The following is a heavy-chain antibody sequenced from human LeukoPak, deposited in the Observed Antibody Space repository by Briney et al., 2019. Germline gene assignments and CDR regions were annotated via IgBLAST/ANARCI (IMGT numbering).Heavy chain of an antibody. V-gene: IGHV4-39*01. CDR2: IYYSGST. Sequence: NSSETLSLTCTVSGGSISSSSYYWGWIRQPPGKGLEWIGSIYYSGSTYYNPSLKSRVTISVDKSKNQFSLKLSSVTAADTAVYYCATRSTSYSSGWYGGYYFDYWGQGSLVTVSS. CDR3: ATRSTSYSSGWYGGYYFDY. CDR1: GGSISSSSYY. D-gene: IGHD6-13*01. J-gene: IGHJ4*02.